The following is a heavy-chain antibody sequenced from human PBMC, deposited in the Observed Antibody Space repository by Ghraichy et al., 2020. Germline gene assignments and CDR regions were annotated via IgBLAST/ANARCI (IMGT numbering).Heavy chain of an antibody. CDR3: ARASRVVRFYYYDALDV. Sequence: GESLNISCAASGFSLSDYIMNWVRQAPGKGLEWVSHISRSSRTISYADPVKGRFTVSRDNDKKSVFLQMNSLRDEDTAVYYCARASRVVRFYYYDALDVWGPGTTVTVSS. J-gene: IGHJ6*02. CDR1: GFSLSDYI. D-gene: IGHD4-23*01. V-gene: IGHV3-48*02. CDR2: ISRSSRTI.